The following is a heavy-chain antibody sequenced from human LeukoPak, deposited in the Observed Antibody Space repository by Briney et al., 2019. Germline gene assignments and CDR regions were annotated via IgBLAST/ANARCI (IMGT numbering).Heavy chain of an antibody. CDR1: GYTFTDYY. CDR3: ARLYYDILTGNAYWFDP. CDR2: INPNSGGT. V-gene: IGHV1-2*02. D-gene: IGHD3-9*01. Sequence: ASVRVSCKASGYTFTDYYIHWVRQAPGQGLEWMGWINPNSGGTNYAQKFQGRVTMTRDTSISTAYMELSRLRSDDTAVYYCARLYYDILTGNAYWFDPWGQGTLVTVSS. J-gene: IGHJ5*02.